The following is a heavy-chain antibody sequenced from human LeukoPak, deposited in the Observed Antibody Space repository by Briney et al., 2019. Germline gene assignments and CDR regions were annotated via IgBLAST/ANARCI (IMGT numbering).Heavy chain of an antibody. Sequence: SETLSLTCTVSGGSISSSSYYWGWIRQPPGKGLEWIGSIYYSGSTYYNPSLKSRVTISVDTSKNQFSLKLSSVTAADTAVYYCARLWRKKVYYFDYWGQGTLVTVSS. J-gene: IGHJ4*02. CDR2: IYYSGST. V-gene: IGHV4-39*07. CDR3: ARLWRKKVYYFDY. D-gene: IGHD3-10*01. CDR1: GGSISSSSYY.